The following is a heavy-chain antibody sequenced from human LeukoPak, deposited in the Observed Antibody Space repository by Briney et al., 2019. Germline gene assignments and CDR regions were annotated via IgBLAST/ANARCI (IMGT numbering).Heavy chain of an antibody. J-gene: IGHJ4*02. D-gene: IGHD3-22*01. CDR1: GFTFSSYA. CDR2: IGGSGGGT. Sequence: PGGSLRLSCAASGFTFSSYAMSWVRQAPGKGLELVSAIGGSGGGTYYADSVKGRFTISRDNAKNTLCLEMNSLRAEDTAVYYCAKSSDYYDSSRFDHWGQGTLVTVSS. V-gene: IGHV3-23*01. CDR3: AKSSDYYDSSRFDH.